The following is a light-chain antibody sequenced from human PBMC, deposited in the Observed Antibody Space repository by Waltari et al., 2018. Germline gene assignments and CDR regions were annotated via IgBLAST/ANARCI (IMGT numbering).Light chain of an antibody. CDR3: QQSYSFTRT. CDR2: AAS. J-gene: IGKJ1*01. Sequence: DIQMTQSPSSLTASVGDRVTITCRASQTISRYLNWYQQKPGKAPNLLIYAASSLQSGVPSRFSGSGSGRDFTLIITSLQPEDFATYYCQQSYSFTRTFGQGTKVEIK. CDR1: QTISRY. V-gene: IGKV1-39*01.